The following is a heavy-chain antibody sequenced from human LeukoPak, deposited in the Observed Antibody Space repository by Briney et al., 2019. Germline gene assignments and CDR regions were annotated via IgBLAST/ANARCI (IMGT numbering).Heavy chain of an antibody. CDR3: AREGIAALAAFDI. D-gene: IGHD6-6*01. Sequence: SETLSLTCTVSGGSINSYYWSWIRQPPGKGLEWIGRIYTSGSTNYNPSLKSRVTISVDTSKNQFSLKLSSVTAADTAVYYCAREGIAALAAFDIWGQGTMVTVSS. V-gene: IGHV4-4*08. CDR2: IYTSGST. J-gene: IGHJ3*02. CDR1: GGSINSYY.